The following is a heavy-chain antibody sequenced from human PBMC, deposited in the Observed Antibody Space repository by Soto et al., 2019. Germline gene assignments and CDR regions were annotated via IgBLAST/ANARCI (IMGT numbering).Heavy chain of an antibody. CDR1: GFTVSSNY. CDR3: ARAWGYDSSGYYHGLGAFDI. Sequence: PGGSLRLSCAASGFTVSSNYMSWVRQAPGKGLEWVSVIYSGGSTYYADSVKGRFTISRDNSKNTLYLQMNSLRAEDTAVYYCARAWGYDSSGYYHGLGAFDIWGQGTMVTVSS. D-gene: IGHD3-22*01. J-gene: IGHJ3*02. CDR2: IYSGGST. V-gene: IGHV3-66*01.